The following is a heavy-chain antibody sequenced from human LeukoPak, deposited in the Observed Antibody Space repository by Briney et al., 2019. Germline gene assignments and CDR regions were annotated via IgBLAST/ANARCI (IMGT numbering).Heavy chain of an antibody. D-gene: IGHD4-23*01. V-gene: IGHV3-23*01. J-gene: IGHJ4*02. CDR1: GFTFSSYA. Sequence: GGSLRLSCAASGFTFSSYAMSWVRQAPGKGLEWVSAISGSGGSTYYADSVKGRLTISRDNSKNTLYLQMNSLRAEDTAVYYCAKGPVSTVVREYYFDYWGQGTLVTVSS. CDR2: ISGSGGST. CDR3: AKGPVSTVVREYYFDY.